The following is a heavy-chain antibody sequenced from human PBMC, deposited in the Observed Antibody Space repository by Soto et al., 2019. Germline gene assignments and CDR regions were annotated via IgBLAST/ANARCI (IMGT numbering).Heavy chain of an antibody. Sequence: PGGSLRLSCAASGFTFSAYGIHWVRQAPAKGLEWVAVISHDGRNKYYADSVKGRFAVSRDNSKNTLYLQMNSLRAEDTAVYYCVKEEYYDILTGPRGDAFDIWGQGTMVTVSS. V-gene: IGHV3-30*18. CDR3: VKEEYYDILTGPRGDAFDI. CDR2: ISHDGRNK. CDR1: GFTFSAYG. D-gene: IGHD3-9*01. J-gene: IGHJ3*02.